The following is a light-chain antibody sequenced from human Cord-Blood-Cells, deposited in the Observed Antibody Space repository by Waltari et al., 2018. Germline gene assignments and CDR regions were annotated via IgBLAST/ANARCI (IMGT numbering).Light chain of an antibody. J-gene: IGKJ1*01. Sequence: DIQMTQSPSTLSASVGDRVTITCRASQSISSWLAWYQQKPGKAPKLLLYKASSLESGVPARVSGSGSGTEFTLTISSLQPDDFATYDCQQYNSYSWTFGQGTKVEIK. CDR2: KAS. V-gene: IGKV1-5*03. CDR1: QSISSW. CDR3: QQYNSYSWT.